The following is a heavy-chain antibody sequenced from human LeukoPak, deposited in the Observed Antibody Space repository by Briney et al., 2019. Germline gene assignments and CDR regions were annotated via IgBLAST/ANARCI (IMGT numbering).Heavy chain of an antibody. J-gene: IGHJ4*02. CDR2: IYYSGST. CDR1: GGSISSYY. CDR3: ASSSSWSRSFDY. V-gene: IGHV4-59*08. D-gene: IGHD6-13*01. Sequence: SETLSLTCTVSGGSISSYYWSWNRQPPGKGLEWIGYIYYSGSTNYNPSLKSRVTISVDTSKNQFSLKLSSVTAADTAVYYCASSSSWSRSFDYWGQGTLVTVSS.